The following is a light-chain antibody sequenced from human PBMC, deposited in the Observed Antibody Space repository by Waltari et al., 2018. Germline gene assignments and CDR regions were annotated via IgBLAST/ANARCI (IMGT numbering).Light chain of an antibody. V-gene: IGKV1-5*03. CDR2: RTS. CDR1: QSISLW. J-gene: IGKJ2*01. CDR3: QQYGNYPYT. Sequence: DIQMTQSPSTLSASVGDRVTITCRASQSISLWLAWYQQKPGKAPKLLIYRTSTLERGVPAKFSGSGSGTEFTLTISSLQPDDFAAYYCQQYGNYPYTFAHGTKLEIK.